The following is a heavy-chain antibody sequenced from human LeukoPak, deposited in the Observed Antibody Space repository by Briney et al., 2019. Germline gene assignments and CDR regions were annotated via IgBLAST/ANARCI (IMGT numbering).Heavy chain of an antibody. D-gene: IGHD6-19*01. CDR2: IGIYGDT. CDR3: TRGGIQVSGIDEIDH. CDR1: GFTFTKYD. Sequence: GGSLRLSCAASGFTFTKYDMHWVRQATGGGLEWVPAIGIYGDTYYTGSVKGRFTISRENAKNSLYLQMDSLRAEDTAVYYCTRGGIQVSGIDEIDHWGQGTLVTVSS. J-gene: IGHJ4*02. V-gene: IGHV3-13*01.